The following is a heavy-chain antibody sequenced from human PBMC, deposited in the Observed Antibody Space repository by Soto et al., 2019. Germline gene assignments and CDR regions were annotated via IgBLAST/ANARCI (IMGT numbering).Heavy chain of an antibody. D-gene: IGHD3-10*01. CDR1: GYSFTSYW. V-gene: IGHV5-51*01. CDR2: IYPGDSDT. J-gene: IGHJ6*02. Sequence: GESLQISCKGSGYSFTSYWIGWVRQMPGKGLEWMGIIYPGDSDTRYSPSFQGQVTISADKSISTAYLQWSSLKASDTAMYYCARSKRDGSRTYYYYGRDGWGQGYTVRVYS. CDR3: ARSKRDGSRTYYYYGRDG.